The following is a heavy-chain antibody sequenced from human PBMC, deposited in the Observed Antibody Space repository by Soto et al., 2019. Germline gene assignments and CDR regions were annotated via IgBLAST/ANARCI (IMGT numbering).Heavy chain of an antibody. CDR2: ISYDGSNK. Sequence: QVQLVESGGGVVQPGRSLRLSCAASGFTFSSYGMHWVRQAPGKGLEWVAVISYDGSNKYYADSVKGRFTISRDNSKNTLYIQMDSLRAEDTAVYYCAKDKVTAAPLYYYDCWGQGALVTVSS. J-gene: IGHJ4*02. V-gene: IGHV3-30*18. CDR3: AKDKVTAAPLYYYDC. D-gene: IGHD2-21*02. CDR1: GFTFSSYG.